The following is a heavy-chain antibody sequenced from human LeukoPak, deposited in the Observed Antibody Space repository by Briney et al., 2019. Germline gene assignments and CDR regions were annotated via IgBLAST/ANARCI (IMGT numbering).Heavy chain of an antibody. CDR2: INSDGSST. J-gene: IGHJ6*03. Sequence: GGSLRLSCAASGFTFSSYWMHWVRQAPGKGLVWVSCINSDGSSTSYADSVKGRFTISRDNAKNSLYLQMNSLRAEDTAVYYCARGYYDSSITYMDVWGKGTTVTVSS. CDR1: GFTFSSYW. D-gene: IGHD3-22*01. CDR3: ARGYYDSSITYMDV. V-gene: IGHV3-74*01.